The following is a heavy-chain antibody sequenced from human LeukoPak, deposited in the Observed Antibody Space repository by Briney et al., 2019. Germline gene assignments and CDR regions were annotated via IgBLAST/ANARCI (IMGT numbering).Heavy chain of an antibody. Sequence: GASVKVSCKASGYTFTSYYMHWVRQAPGQGPEWMGIINPNGGSTSYAQKFQGRITMTRDTATSTVYMELSSLRSEDTAVFYCARLHDYRNSEDYWGQGTLSPSPQ. V-gene: IGHV1-46*01. CDR1: GYTFTSYY. J-gene: IGHJ4*02. CDR2: INPNGGST. CDR3: ARLHDYRNSEDY. D-gene: IGHD4-11*01.